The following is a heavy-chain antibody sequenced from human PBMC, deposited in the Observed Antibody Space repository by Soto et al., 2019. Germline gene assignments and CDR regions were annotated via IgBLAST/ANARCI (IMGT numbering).Heavy chain of an antibody. CDR3: ARDYDCSGGSCGLDWFDP. D-gene: IGHD2-15*01. V-gene: IGHV1-18*01. CDR2: ISAYNGNT. J-gene: IGHJ5*02. Sequence: GASVKVSCKASGYTFTSYGIIWVRQAPGQGLEWMGWISAYNGNTNYAQKLQGRVTMTTDTSTSTAYMELRSLRSDDTAVYYCARDYDCSGGSCGLDWFDPWGQGTLVTVSS. CDR1: GYTFTSYG.